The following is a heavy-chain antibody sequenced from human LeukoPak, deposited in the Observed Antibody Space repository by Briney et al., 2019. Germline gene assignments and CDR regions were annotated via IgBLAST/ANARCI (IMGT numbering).Heavy chain of an antibody. CDR3: ATPKADYYPFDY. D-gene: IGHD3-22*01. CDR2: IRYDGSYQ. CDR1: GFTFSTYG. V-gene: IGHV3-30*02. J-gene: IGHJ4*02. Sequence: PGGSLRLSCAASGFTFSTYGMHWVRQAPGKGLEWLAFIRYDGSYQYYADSVNGRFTISRDNSKNTLYLQMNSLRPEDTAVYYCATPKADYYPFDYWGQGTLVTVSS.